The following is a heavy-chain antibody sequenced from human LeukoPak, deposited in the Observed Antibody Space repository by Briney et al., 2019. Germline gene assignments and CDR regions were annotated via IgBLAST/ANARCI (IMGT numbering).Heavy chain of an antibody. V-gene: IGHV3-23*01. CDR2: ISGSGGST. CDR1: GFTFSSYA. D-gene: IGHD3-9*01. J-gene: IGHJ4*02. Sequence: GGSLRLSCAASGFTFSSYAMSWVRQAPGKGLEWVSAISGSGGSTYYADSVEGRFTISRDNSKNTLYLQMNSLRAEDTAVYYCAKAKYYDILTGYYLDYWGQGTLVTVSS. CDR3: AKAKYYDILTGYYLDY.